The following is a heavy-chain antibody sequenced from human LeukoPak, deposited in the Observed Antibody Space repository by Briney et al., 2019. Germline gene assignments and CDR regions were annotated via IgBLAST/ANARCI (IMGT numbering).Heavy chain of an antibody. J-gene: IGHJ4*02. CDR1: GYTFTSYG. CDR2: ISAYNGNT. Sequence: EASVKVSCKASGYTFTSYGISWVRQAPGQGLEWMGWISAYNGNTNYAQKLQGRVTMTTDTSTSTAYMELRSLRSDDTAVYYCARDPFPLWFGELLVYWGQGTLVTVSS. CDR3: ARDPFPLWFGELLVY. V-gene: IGHV1-18*01. D-gene: IGHD3-10*01.